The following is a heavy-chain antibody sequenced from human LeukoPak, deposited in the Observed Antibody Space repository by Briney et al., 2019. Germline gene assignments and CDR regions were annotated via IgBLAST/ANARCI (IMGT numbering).Heavy chain of an antibody. J-gene: IGHJ4*02. D-gene: IGHD6-6*01. V-gene: IGHV3-48*03. CDR1: GFTFSSYA. Sequence: PGGSLRLSCAASGFTFSSYAMNWVRQAPGKGLEWISYISGGGDTIYYADSVRGRFTISRDNAKNSLYLQMNSLRAEDTAVYYCAKGIAARPEIDYWGQGTLVTVSS. CDR2: ISGGGDTI. CDR3: AKGIAARPEIDY.